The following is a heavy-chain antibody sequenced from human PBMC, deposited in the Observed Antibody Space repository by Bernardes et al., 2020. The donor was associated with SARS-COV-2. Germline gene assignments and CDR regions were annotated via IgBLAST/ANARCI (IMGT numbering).Heavy chain of an antibody. CDR1: GYTFTSYG. J-gene: IGHJ5*02. Sequence: AARKDSCKASGYTFTSYGISWVRQAPGQGLEWMGWISGDEGNTNYAHKFHGRVTMTTDTSTSTAHMELRSLRSDDTAVYYCAKVVGYSYGGGWFDPWGQGTLVTGSS. CDR2: ISGDEGNT. D-gene: IGHD5-12*01. CDR3: AKVVGYSYGGGWFDP. V-gene: IGHV1-18*01.